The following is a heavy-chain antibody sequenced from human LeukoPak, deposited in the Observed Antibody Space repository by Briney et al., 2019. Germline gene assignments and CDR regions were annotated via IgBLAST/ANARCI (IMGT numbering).Heavy chain of an antibody. Sequence: GASVKVSCKASGYTFTGYYMHWVRQATGQGLEWMGWMNPNSGNTGYAQKFQGRVTMTEDTSTDTAYMELSSLRSEDTAVYYCATNGHYDSSGYTNYYYYYMDVWGKGTTVTVSS. J-gene: IGHJ6*03. CDR1: GYTFTGYY. V-gene: IGHV1-8*02. CDR3: ATNGHYDSSGYTNYYYYYMDV. CDR2: MNPNSGNT. D-gene: IGHD3-22*01.